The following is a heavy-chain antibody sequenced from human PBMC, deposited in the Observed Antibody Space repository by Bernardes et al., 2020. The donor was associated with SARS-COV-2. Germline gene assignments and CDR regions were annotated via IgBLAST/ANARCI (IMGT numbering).Heavy chain of an antibody. CDR3: ARSHVTYYDFWSGSI. V-gene: IGHV1-2*02. CDR2: INPNSGGT. D-gene: IGHD3-3*01. J-gene: IGHJ4*02. CDR1: GYTFTGYY. Sequence: ASVKVSCKASGYTFTGYYMHWVRQAPGQGLEWIGWINPNSGGTSYAQKFQGRVTMTRDTSISTAYMELSRLISDDTAVYYCARSHVTYYDFWSGSIWGQGTLVTVSS.